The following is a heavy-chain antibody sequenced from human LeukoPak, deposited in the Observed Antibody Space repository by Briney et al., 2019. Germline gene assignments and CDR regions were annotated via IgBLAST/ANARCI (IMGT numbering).Heavy chain of an antibody. V-gene: IGHV3-30-3*01. D-gene: IGHD1-26*01. CDR3: ATGSDFYYDS. CDR1: GFTFTRNC. J-gene: IGHJ5*01. Sequence: PGRSLRLSCTASGFTFTRNCMLWVRQAPGKGLEWVAAIPHDGSSALYADSVKGRFIISRDNSKNTQYLQMNSLRIQDSAVYYCATGSDFYYDSWGQGILVTVSS. CDR2: IPHDGSSA.